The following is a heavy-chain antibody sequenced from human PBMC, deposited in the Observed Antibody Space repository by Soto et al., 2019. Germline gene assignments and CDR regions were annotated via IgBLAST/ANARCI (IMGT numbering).Heavy chain of an antibody. CDR1: GFTFSRYW. D-gene: IGHD1-7*01. Sequence: EVQVVESGGGLVQPGGSLRLSCAASGFTFSRYWRTWVRQAPGKGLEWVANRNEDGSKKYHVDSVKGRFTISRDNAKNSRFLQMNSLRDEDTAVYYCAREELGGPDKGGQGTRGTVAS. V-gene: IGHV3-7*04. J-gene: IGHJ4*02. CDR2: RNEDGSKK. CDR3: AREELGGPDK.